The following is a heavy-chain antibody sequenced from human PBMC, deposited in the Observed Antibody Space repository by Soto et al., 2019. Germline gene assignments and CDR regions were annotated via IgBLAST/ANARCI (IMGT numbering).Heavy chain of an antibody. D-gene: IGHD4-17*01. CDR1: TFTFSNYA. CDR2: ISGSGAII. Sequence: EVQLLQSGGGLVQPGGSLRLSCAASTFTFSNYAMTWVRQAPGKGLEWVSGISGSGAIIYYADSVKGRFTISRDNSKNTRFFQMNSLRAEDTAVYYCAKDPNGDYLGAFDSWGQGTLVTVSS. V-gene: IGHV3-23*01. J-gene: IGHJ4*02. CDR3: AKDPNGDYLGAFDS.